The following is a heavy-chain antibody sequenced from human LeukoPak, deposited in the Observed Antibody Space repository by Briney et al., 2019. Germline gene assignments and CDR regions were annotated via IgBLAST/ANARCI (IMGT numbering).Heavy chain of an antibody. CDR2: IYDSGST. D-gene: IGHD1-26*01. Sequence: PPETLSLTCTVSGGSISSYYWSWIRQPPGKGLEWIGYIYDSGSTNYNPSLESRVTISVDTSKNQFSLKLRSVTTADTAVYYCATEGPSGIYTFDIWGQGVMVTVSS. J-gene: IGHJ3*02. V-gene: IGHV4-59*01. CDR3: ATEGPSGIYTFDI. CDR1: GGSISSYY.